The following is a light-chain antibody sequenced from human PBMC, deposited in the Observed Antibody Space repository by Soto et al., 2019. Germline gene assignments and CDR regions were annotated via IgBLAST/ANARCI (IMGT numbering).Light chain of an antibody. CDR2: GVS. CDR3: CSYAGSYTSYV. J-gene: IGLJ1*01. Sequence: QSALTQTASVSGSPGQSITISCTGTSSDVGGYNYVSWYQHHPGKAPKLLIYGVSNRPSGVSNRFSGSKSGDTASLTISGLQAEDEADYYCCSYAGSYTSYVFGTGTKVTVL. V-gene: IGLV2-14*01. CDR1: SSDVGGYNY.